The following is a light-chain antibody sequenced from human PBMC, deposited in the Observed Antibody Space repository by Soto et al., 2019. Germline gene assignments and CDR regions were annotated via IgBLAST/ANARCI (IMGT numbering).Light chain of an antibody. Sequence: QSVLTQPASVSGSPGQSITISCSGTISDFVLYNYVSWYQQHPGKAPKLMIYGVNNRPSGVSNRFSGSKSGNTASLTISRLQDDDEADYYCSSYTTSSALQVFGTGTKVTVL. V-gene: IGLV2-14*01. CDR2: GVN. CDR1: ISDFVLYNY. CDR3: SSYTTSSALQV. J-gene: IGLJ1*01.